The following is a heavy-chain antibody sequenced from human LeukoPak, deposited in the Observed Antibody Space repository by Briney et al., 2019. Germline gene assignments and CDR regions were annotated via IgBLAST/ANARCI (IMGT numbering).Heavy chain of an antibody. V-gene: IGHV3-53*01. CDR1: GFTVSSNY. CDR3: AREYYGGNSNWFDP. Sequence: GGSLRLSCAASGFTVSSNYMSWVRQAPGKGLEWVSVIYSGGSTYYADSVRGRFTISRDNSKNTLYLQMNSLRAEDTAVYYCAREYYGGNSNWFDPWGQGTLVTVSS. CDR2: IYSGGST. D-gene: IGHD4-23*01. J-gene: IGHJ5*02.